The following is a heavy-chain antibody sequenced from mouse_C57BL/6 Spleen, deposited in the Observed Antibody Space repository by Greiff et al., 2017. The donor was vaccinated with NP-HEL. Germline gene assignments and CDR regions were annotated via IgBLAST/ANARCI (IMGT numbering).Heavy chain of an antibody. V-gene: IGHV1-19*01. D-gene: IGHD1-1*02. CDR3: ARGGGSYYAMDY. J-gene: IGHJ4*01. CDR2: INPYNGGT. CDR1: GYTFTDYY. Sequence: EVHLVESGPVLVKPGASVKMSCKASGYTFTDYYMNWVKQSHGKSLEWIGVINPYNGGTSYNQKFKGKATLTVDKSSSTAYMELNSLTSEDSAVYYCARGGGSYYAMDYWGQGTSATVSS.